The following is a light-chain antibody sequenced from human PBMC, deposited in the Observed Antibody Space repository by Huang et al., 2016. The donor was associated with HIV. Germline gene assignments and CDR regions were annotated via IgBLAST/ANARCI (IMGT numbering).Light chain of an antibody. Sequence: DIVMTQSPDSLAVSPGERATINCKSSQSVVYSLSQKNYLGWFQQKPGRPPKLLISWATTQESGVPDRFSGSASGTDFTLTINNLQAEDVAVYFCLQYYSVPQTFGHGTKVEI. V-gene: IGKV4-1*01. CDR3: LQYYSVPQT. CDR1: QSVVYSLSQKNY. CDR2: WAT. J-gene: IGKJ1*01.